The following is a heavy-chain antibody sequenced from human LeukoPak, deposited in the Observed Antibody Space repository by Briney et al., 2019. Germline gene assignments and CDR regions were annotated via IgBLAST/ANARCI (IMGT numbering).Heavy chain of an antibody. CDR1: GFTFSSYW. Sequence: GGSLRLSCAASGFTFSSYWMHWVRQPPGKGLEWVSAISGSGGSTYYADSVKGRFTISRDFSKNTLYLQMNNLRAEDTAVYYCAKDRATVTPTVFDYWGQGTLVTVSS. V-gene: IGHV3-23*01. D-gene: IGHD4-17*01. CDR3: AKDRATVTPTVFDY. J-gene: IGHJ4*02. CDR2: ISGSGGST.